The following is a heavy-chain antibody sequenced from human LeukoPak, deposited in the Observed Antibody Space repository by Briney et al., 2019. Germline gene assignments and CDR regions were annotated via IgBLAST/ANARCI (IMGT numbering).Heavy chain of an antibody. CDR3: ARGSSAGASLRHDY. V-gene: IGHV3-7*01. Sequence: GGSLRLSCAASGFTFSSYWMSWVRQAPGKGLEWVANIKQDGSEENFVDSVKGRFTISRDNAKKSMYLQMNSLRAEDTAVYYCARGSSAGASLRHDYWGQGTLVTVSS. J-gene: IGHJ4*02. CDR1: GFTFSSYW. CDR2: IKQDGSEE. D-gene: IGHD1-26*01.